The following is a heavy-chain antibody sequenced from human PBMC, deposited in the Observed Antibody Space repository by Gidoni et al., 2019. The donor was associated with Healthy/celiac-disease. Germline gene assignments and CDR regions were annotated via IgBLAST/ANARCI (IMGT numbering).Heavy chain of an antibody. CDR1: GLPSSSYA. CDR3: AGVRGVIINSFLDY. CDR2: ISGSGCST. V-gene: IGHV3-23*01. J-gene: IGHJ4*02. D-gene: IGHD3-10*01. Sequence: EVQLLESGGGLVQPGVSLGLSCAASGLPSSSYAMSWVRPAPGKGLEWVSAISGSGCSTYYADSVKGRFTISRDNSKNTLYLQMNSLRAEDTAVYYCAGVRGVIINSFLDYWGQGTLVTVSS.